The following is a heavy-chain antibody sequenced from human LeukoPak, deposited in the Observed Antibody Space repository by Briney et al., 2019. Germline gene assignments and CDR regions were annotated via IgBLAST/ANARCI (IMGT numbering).Heavy chain of an antibody. CDR1: GGSISSGSYH. D-gene: IGHD6-19*01. J-gene: IGHJ4*01. Sequence: SETLSLTCTVSGGSISSGSYHWSWIRQPAGKGLEWTGRISTSGSTNYNPSLKSRVTISVDTSKNQFSLKLSSVTAADTAMYYCARSGSGWFWGQGTLVTVSS. CDR3: ARSGSGWF. V-gene: IGHV4-61*02. CDR2: ISTSGST.